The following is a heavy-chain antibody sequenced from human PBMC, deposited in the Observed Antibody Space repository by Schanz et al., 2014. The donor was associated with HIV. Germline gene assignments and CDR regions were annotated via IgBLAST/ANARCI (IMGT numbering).Heavy chain of an antibody. V-gene: IGHV3-7*03. CDR1: GLTFRNYW. Sequence: EVQLAESGGALVQPGGSLRLSCAVSGLTFRNYWMAWVRQAPGKGLEWVANINGDETEKYYVDSVRGRFTISRDNSKNTLYLQMTTLRIDDTAVYYCAKPEYDSRGNSQSHFDYWGQGTLVTVSS. J-gene: IGHJ4*02. CDR3: AKPEYDSRGNSQSHFDY. D-gene: IGHD3-22*01. CDR2: INGDETEK.